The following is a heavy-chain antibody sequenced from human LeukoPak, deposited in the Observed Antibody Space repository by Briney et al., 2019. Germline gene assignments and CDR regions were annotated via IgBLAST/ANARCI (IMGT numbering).Heavy chain of an antibody. J-gene: IGHJ4*02. CDR3: TSDRDKWELPPGSIDY. V-gene: IGHV3-73*01. Sequence: GGSLRLSCAASGFTFSGSAMHWVRQASGKGLEWVGRIRSKANSYATAYVASVKDRFTISRDDSKNTAYLQMNSLKTEDTAVDYCTSDRDKWELPPGSIDYWGQGTLVTVSS. CDR1: GFTFSGSA. CDR2: IRSKANSYAT. D-gene: IGHD1-26*01.